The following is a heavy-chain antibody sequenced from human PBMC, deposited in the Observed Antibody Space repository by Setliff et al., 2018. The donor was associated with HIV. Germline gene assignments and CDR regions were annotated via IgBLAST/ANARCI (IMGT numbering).Heavy chain of an antibody. CDR1: GYTFTGYY. CDR2: VNPSGGDT. CDR3: ARALYTNLAHFDY. J-gene: IGHJ4*02. Sequence: ASVKVSCKASGYTFTGYYLHWVRQAPGQGLEWMAIVNPSGGDTSYAEKFQGRVTMTSDTSTSTVYMDLSSLGSEDTAVYYCARALYTNLAHFDYWGQGTLVTVSS. D-gene: IGHD2-2*02. V-gene: IGHV1-46*01.